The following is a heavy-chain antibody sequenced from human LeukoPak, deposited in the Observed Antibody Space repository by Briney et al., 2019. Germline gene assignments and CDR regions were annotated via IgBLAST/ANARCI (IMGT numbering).Heavy chain of an antibody. D-gene: IGHD3-10*01. J-gene: IGHJ3*02. Sequence: ASVKVCCKPSGYTFTSYYMHWVRQAPGQGLEWMGIINPSGGSTSYAQKFQARVTMTRDMSTSTVYMELSSLRSEDTAVYYCARDRRGSGWDAFDIWGQGTMVTVSS. CDR3: ARDRRGSGWDAFDI. CDR2: INPSGGST. CDR1: GYTFTSYY. V-gene: IGHV1-46*01.